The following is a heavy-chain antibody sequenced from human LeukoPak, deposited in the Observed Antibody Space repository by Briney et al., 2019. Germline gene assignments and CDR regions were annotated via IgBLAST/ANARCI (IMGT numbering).Heavy chain of an antibody. CDR2: INPSGGST. J-gene: IGHJ4*02. CDR1: GYTFTSYY. D-gene: IGHD5-12*01. V-gene: IGHV1-46*01. CDR3: ARETHSATISGAIDY. Sequence: ASVKVSCKASGYTFTSYYMHWVRQAPGQGLEWMGIINPSGGSTSYAQKFQGRVTMTRDMSTSTVYMELSSLRSEDTAVYYCARETHSATISGAIDYWGQGTLVTVSS.